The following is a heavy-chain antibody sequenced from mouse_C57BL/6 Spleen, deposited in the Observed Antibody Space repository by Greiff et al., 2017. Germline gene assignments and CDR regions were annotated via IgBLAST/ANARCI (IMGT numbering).Heavy chain of an antibody. D-gene: IGHD2-1*01. CDR2: IDPSDSYT. CDR1: GYTFTSYW. V-gene: IGHV1-69*01. CDR3: GNYGKGSLWDY. J-gene: IGHJ2*01. Sequence: QVQLQQPGAELVMPGASVKLSCKASGYTFTSYWMHWVKQRPGQGLEWIGEIDPSDSYTNYNQKFKGKSTLTVDKSSSTAYMQLSSLTSEDSVVYYCGNYGKGSLWDYWGQGTTLTVSS.